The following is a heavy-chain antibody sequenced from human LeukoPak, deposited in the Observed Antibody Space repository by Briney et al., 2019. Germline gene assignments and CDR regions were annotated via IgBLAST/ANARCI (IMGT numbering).Heavy chain of an antibody. CDR2: IYHSGST. CDR3: ARDKDGYNSKDY. Sequence: SETLSLTCTVSGYSISSGYYWGWIRQPPGKGLEWIGSIYHSGSTYYNPSLKSRVTISVDTSKNQFSLKLSSVTAADTAVYYCARDKDGYNSKDYWGQGTLVTVSS. CDR1: GYSISSGYY. V-gene: IGHV4-38-2*02. J-gene: IGHJ4*02. D-gene: IGHD5-24*01.